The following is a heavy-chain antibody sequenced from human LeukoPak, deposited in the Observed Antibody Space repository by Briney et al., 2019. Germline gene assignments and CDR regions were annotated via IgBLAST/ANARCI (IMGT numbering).Heavy chain of an antibody. Sequence: GGSLRLSCAASGFSFSGYWMTWVRQAPGKGLEWVANIKEDGSEKYYADFVKGRFTISRDDAKNSLDLQMNSLRAEDTAVYYCARRGSTDYWGQGTLVTVSS. CDR1: GFSFSGYW. V-gene: IGHV3-7*03. CDR3: ARRGSTDY. CDR2: IKEDGSEK. J-gene: IGHJ4*02. D-gene: IGHD2/OR15-2a*01.